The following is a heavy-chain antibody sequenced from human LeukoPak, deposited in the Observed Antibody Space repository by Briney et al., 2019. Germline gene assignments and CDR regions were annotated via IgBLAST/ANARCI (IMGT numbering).Heavy chain of an antibody. J-gene: IGHJ4*02. CDR2: INHSGST. D-gene: IGHD5-18*01. V-gene: IGHV4-39*07. CDR1: GGSISSSSYY. Sequence: PSETLSLTCTVSGGSISSSSYYWSWIRQPPGKGLEWIGEINHSGSTNYNPSLKSRVTISVDTSKNQFSLKLSSVTAADTAVYYCARALPRIQLWYRGYFDYWGQGTLVTVSS. CDR3: ARALPRIQLWYRGYFDY.